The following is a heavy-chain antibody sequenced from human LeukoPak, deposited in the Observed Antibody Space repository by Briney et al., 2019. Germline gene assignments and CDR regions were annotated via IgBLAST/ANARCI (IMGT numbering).Heavy chain of an antibody. Sequence: SETLSLTCTVSGGSISSYYWSWIRQPPGKGLEWIGYIYYSGSTNYNPSLKSRVTISVDTSKNQFSLKLSSVTAADTAVYYCARAAFDIWGQGTMVTVSS. CDR3: ARAAFDI. J-gene: IGHJ3*02. V-gene: IGHV4-59*01. CDR1: GGSISSYY. CDR2: IYYSGST.